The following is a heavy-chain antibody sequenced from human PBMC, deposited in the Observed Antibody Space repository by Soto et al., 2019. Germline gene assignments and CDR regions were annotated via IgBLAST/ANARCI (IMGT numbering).Heavy chain of an antibody. J-gene: IGHJ5*02. CDR2: IYYSGST. Sequence: SETLSLTCTVSGGSISSYYWSWIRQPPGKGLEWIGYIYYSGSTNYNPSLKSRVTISVDTSKNQFSLKLSSVTAADTAVYYCARDQVPAALLRRFDPWGQGTLVTVS. V-gene: IGHV4-59*01. CDR3: ARDQVPAALLRRFDP. D-gene: IGHD2-2*01. CDR1: GGSISSYY.